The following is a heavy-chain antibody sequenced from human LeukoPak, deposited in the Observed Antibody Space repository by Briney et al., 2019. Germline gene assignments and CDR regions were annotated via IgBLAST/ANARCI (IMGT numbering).Heavy chain of an antibody. J-gene: IGHJ4*02. Sequence: PGGSLTLSCTASGFTFSLYTMTWARQAPGKGLEGGATVSPTGGTVFYADSLRGRFTISRDNSMNTLYLQMSTLEAVDTAIYYCAKGLGGGNYTPSHYWGRGALVIVSS. D-gene: IGHD3-22*01. V-gene: IGHV3-23*01. CDR2: VSPTGGTV. CDR1: GFTFSLYT. CDR3: AKGLGGGNYTPSHY.